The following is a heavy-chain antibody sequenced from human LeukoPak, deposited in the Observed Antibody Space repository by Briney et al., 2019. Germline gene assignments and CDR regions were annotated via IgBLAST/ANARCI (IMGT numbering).Heavy chain of an antibody. CDR1: GGTFSSYA. J-gene: IGHJ4*02. CDR2: IIPIFGTA. D-gene: IGHD3-16*02. CDR3: ASGYYDYVWGSYRLYY. Sequence: GASVKVSCKASGGTFSSYAISWVRQAPGQGLEWMGGIIPIFGTANYAQKFQGRVTITADKSTSTACMELSSLRSEDTAVYYCASGYYDYVWGSYRLYYWGQGTLVTVSS. V-gene: IGHV1-69*06.